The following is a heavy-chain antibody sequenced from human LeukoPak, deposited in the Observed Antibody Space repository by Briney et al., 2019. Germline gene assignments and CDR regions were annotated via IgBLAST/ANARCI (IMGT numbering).Heavy chain of an antibody. CDR2: ISAYNGNT. CDR3: ARDRALLAVDGGE. V-gene: IGHV1-18*01. CDR1: GYTFTSYG. Sequence: ASVKVSCKASGYTFTSYGISWVRQAPGQGLEWMGWISAYNGNTNYAQKLQGRVTMTTDTSTSTAYKELRSLRSDDTAVYYCARDRALLAVDGGEWGQGTLVTVSS. D-gene: IGHD3-16*01. J-gene: IGHJ4*02.